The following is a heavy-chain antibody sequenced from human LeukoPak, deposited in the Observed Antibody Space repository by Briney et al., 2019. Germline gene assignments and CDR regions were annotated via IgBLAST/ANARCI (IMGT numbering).Heavy chain of an antibody. V-gene: IGHV4-59*08. CDR3: ARWGNGYSYGSSFDY. J-gene: IGHJ4*02. D-gene: IGHD5-18*01. CDR1: GGSISSYY. CDR2: IYYGGST. Sequence: PSETLSLTCTVSGGSISSYYWSWIRQPPGKGLEWIGYIYYGGSTNYNPSLKSRVTISVDTSKNQFSLKLSSVTAADTAVYYCARWGNGYSYGSSFDYWGQGTLVTVSS.